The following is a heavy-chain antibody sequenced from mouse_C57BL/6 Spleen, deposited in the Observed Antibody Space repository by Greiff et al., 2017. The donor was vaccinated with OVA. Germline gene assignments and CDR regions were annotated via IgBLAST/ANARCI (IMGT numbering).Heavy chain of an antibody. CDR2: IYPSDSET. Sequence: QVQLQQSGAELVRPGSSVKLSCKASGYTFTSYWMDWVKQRPGQGLEWIGNIYPSDSETHYNQKFKDKATLTVDKSSSTAYMQLSSLTSEDSAVYYCARLDDYGPFDYWGQGTTLTVSS. D-gene: IGHD2-4*01. V-gene: IGHV1-61*01. CDR1: GYTFTSYW. J-gene: IGHJ2*01. CDR3: ARLDDYGPFDY.